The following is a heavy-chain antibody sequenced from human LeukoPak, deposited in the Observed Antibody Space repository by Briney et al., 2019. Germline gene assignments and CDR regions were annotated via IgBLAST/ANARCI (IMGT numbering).Heavy chain of an antibody. D-gene: IGHD6-13*01. J-gene: IGHJ6*03. CDR3: ARGSSWYYYYYYYMDV. CDR2: IYTSGST. V-gene: IGHV4-4*07. CDR1: GGSISSYY. Sequence: PSETLSLTCTGSGGSISSYYWSWIRQPPGKGLEWIGRIYTSGSTNYNPSLKSRVTMSVDTSKNQFSLKLSSVTAADTAVYYCARGSSWYYYYYYYMDVWGKGTTVTISS.